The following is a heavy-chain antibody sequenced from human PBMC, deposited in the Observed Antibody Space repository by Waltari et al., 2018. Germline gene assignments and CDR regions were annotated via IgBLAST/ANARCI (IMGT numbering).Heavy chain of an antibody. CDR3: VRAASGLDI. Sequence: EVQVVQSGGGLVQPGGSLRLSCDASRFPLRDFYMDWVRQAPGKGLEWVGRSRDKANSYITEYAASVEGRFSISRDDSRNSLYLQMNSLKTEDTAMYYCVRAASGLDIWGQGTMVTVSS. V-gene: IGHV3-72*01. J-gene: IGHJ3*02. CDR2: SRDKANSYIT. D-gene: IGHD6-25*01. CDR1: RFPLRDFY.